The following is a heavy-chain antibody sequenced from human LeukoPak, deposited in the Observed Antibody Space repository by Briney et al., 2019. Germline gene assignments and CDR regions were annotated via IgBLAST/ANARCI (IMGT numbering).Heavy chain of an antibody. D-gene: IGHD6-13*01. CDR2: IYSGGTT. CDR3: AKEAGTGWFDP. Sequence: PGGSLRLSCAASGFTFSNNYMSWVRQAPGTGLEWVSVIYSGGTTYYADSVKGRFTISRDNSKNTLYLQMNSLRAEDTAVYYCAKEAGTGWFDPWGQGTLVTVSS. V-gene: IGHV3-53*01. J-gene: IGHJ5*02. CDR1: GFTFSNNY.